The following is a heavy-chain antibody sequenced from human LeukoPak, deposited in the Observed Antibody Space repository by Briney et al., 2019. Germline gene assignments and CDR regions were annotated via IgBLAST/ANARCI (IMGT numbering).Heavy chain of an antibody. CDR2: ISYDGSNK. Sequence: GGSLRLSCAASGFTFSSYGMHWVRQAPGKGLEWVAVISYDGSNKYYADSVKGRFNISRDNSKNTLYLQMNSLRGEDTAVYYCAKVTEQLVYSYWGQGTLVTVSS. J-gene: IGHJ4*02. CDR1: GFTFSSYG. CDR3: AKVTEQLVYSY. V-gene: IGHV3-30*18. D-gene: IGHD6-13*01.